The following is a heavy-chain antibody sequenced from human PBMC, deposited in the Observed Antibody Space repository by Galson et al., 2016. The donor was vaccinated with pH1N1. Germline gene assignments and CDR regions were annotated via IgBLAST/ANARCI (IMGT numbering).Heavy chain of an antibody. CDR2: ISGSI. V-gene: IGHV3-9*01. J-gene: IGHJ4*02. CDR1: GFTFSSYA. Sequence: SLRLSCAASGFTFSSYAMRWVRQAPGKGLEWVSGISGSIGYADSVTGRFTISSDNAKNSLYLQMNRMRAEDTALYYGAKVQGYIYGPFDCWGQGTLVTVSS. CDR3: AKVQGYIYGPFDC. D-gene: IGHD5-18*01.